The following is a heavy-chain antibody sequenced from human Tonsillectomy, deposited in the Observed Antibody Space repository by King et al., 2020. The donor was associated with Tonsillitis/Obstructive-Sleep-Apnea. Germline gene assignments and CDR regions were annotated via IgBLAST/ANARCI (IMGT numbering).Heavy chain of an antibody. CDR1: GFTFRKSW. D-gene: IGHD6-19*01. J-gene: IGHJ4*02. CDR3: TTDSGYSSGWYSYYMGY. V-gene: IGHV3-15*01. Sequence: VQLVESGGGLVKPGGSLRLSCAASGFTFRKSWESWVRQSPGKGVVWVGRIKSKTDEGATDYAAPLKCRFTISRDDSKNTLVLQMNSLKTEDTAVYYCTTDSGYSSGWYSYYMGYWGQGTLVTVSS. CDR2: IKSKTDEGAT.